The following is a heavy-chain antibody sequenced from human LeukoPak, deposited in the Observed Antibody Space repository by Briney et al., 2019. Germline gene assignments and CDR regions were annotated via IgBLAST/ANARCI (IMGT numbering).Heavy chain of an antibody. V-gene: IGHV5-51*01. D-gene: IGHD3-22*01. CDR2: IYPGDSDT. CDR3: ARGGNYYYDSSGYYYFGY. CDR1: GYIFTTYW. J-gene: IGHJ4*02. Sequence: GESLKISCKGSGYIFTTYWIGRVRQMPGKGLEWMGIIYPGDSDTRYSPSFQGQVTISADKSISTAYLQWSSLKASDTAMYYCARGGNYYYDSSGYYYFGYWGQGTLVTVSS.